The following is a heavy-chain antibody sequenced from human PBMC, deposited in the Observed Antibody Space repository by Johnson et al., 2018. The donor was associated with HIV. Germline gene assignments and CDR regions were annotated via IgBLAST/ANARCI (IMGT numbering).Heavy chain of an antibody. J-gene: IGHJ3*02. CDR1: AFTFRSHA. CDR2: LWYDGSNQ. CDR3: AKPPSMGADAFDI. V-gene: IGHV3-30*18. Sequence: QVQLVESGGGLVQPGRSLRLSCAASAFTFRSHAMHWVRQAPGKGLEWVAVLWYDGSNQYYADSVKGRFNISRDNSNNALYLQMSSLSPEDTAVYYCAKPPSMGADAFDIWGQGAMVTVSS. D-gene: IGHD3-16*01.